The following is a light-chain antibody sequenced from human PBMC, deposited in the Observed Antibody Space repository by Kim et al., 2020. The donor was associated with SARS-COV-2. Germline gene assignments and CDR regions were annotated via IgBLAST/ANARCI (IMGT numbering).Light chain of an antibody. CDR1: QGVGDD. CDR3: LQYNSHPLT. Sequence: ASVGDRVTLTCRASQGVGDDLGWYQQKPGKAPKRLIYEESSLESGVPSMFSGSGSGTEFTLTIASLQPADFATYYCLQYNSHPLTFGQGTKVDIK. J-gene: IGKJ1*01. V-gene: IGKV1-17*01. CDR2: EES.